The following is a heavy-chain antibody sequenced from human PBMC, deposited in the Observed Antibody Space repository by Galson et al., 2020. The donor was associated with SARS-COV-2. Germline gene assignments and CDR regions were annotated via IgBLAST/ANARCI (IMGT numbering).Heavy chain of an antibody. J-gene: IGHJ6*02. CDR3: ARHMHITAAGISKTYYYYGMEV. V-gene: IGHV4-59*08. CDR1: GGSISRYY. CDR2: IYYSGST. Sequence: ETSETLSLTCTVSGGSISRYYWSWIRQPPGKGLEWIGYIYYSGSTNYNPSLKSRVTISVDTSKNQFSLKLSSVTAADTAVYYCARHMHITAAGISKTYYYYGMEVWGQGTTVTVSS. D-gene: IGHD6-13*01.